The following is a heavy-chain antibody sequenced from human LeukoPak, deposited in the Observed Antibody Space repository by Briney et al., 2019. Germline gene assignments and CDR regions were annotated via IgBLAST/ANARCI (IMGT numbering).Heavy chain of an antibody. D-gene: IGHD3-16*01. CDR3: ARDLGTTFDY. Sequence: GGSLRLSCAASGFTFSSYIMNWVRQAPGKGLEWVSSISSSSSYIYYADSVKGRFTISRDNAKNSLYLQMNSLRAEDTAVYYCARDLGTTFDYWGQGTLVTVSS. CDR2: ISSSSSYI. V-gene: IGHV3-21*01. CDR1: GFTFSSYI. J-gene: IGHJ4*02.